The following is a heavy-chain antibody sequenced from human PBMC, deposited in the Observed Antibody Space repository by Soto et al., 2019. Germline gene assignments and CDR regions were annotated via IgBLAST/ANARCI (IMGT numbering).Heavy chain of an antibody. V-gene: IGHV1-3*01. CDR1: GYTFTSYA. Sequence: ASVKVSCKASGYTFTSYAMHWVRQAPGQRLEWMGWINAGNGNTKYSQKFQGRVTITADESTSTAYMELSSLRSEDTAVYYCARGYCSSTSCYDWYYYYGMDVWGQGTTVTVSS. CDR2: INAGNGNT. J-gene: IGHJ6*02. CDR3: ARGYCSSTSCYDWYYYYGMDV. D-gene: IGHD2-2*01.